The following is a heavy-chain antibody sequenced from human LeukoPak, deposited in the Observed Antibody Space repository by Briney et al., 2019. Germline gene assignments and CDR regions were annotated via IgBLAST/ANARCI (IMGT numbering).Heavy chain of an antibody. CDR1: GFTFSNYG. D-gene: IGHD1-26*01. Sequence: GRSLRLSCAASGFTFSNYGMHWVRQAPGKGLEWVAVISFDGSNKYYADSVKARFTISRDNSKNTLYLQMNSLRAEDTAVYYCAKSIVGATGDAFDIWGQGTMVTVSS. V-gene: IGHV3-30*18. CDR3: AKSIVGATGDAFDI. CDR2: ISFDGSNK. J-gene: IGHJ3*02.